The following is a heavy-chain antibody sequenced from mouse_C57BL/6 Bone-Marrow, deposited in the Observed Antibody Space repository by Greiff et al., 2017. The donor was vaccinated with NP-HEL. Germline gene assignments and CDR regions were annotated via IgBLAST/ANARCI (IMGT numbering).Heavy chain of an antibody. CDR1: GYTFTSYW. CDR2: IDPSDSYT. V-gene: IGHV1-69*01. Sequence: VQLVESGAELVMPGASVKLSCKASGYTFTSYWMHWVKQRPGQGLEWIGEIDPSDSYTNYNQKFKGKSTLTVDKSSSTAYMQLSSLTSEDSAVYYCARDYGNGYRYFDVWGTGTTVTVSA. CDR3: ARDYGNGYRYFDV. J-gene: IGHJ1*03. D-gene: IGHD1-1*01.